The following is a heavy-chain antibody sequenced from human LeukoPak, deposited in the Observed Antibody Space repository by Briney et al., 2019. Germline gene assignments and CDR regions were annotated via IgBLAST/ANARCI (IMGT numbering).Heavy chain of an antibody. V-gene: IGHV1-69*04. CDR2: IIPILGIA. J-gene: IGHJ5*02. D-gene: IGHD1-1*01. CDR3: ARGRYWNDVWGRSDP. Sequence: ASVKVSCKASGGTFSSYAISWVRQAPGQGLEWMGRIIPILGIANYAQKFQGRVTITADKSTSTAYMELSSLRSEDTAVYYCARGRYWNDVWGRSDPWGQGTLVTVSS. CDR1: GGTFSSYA.